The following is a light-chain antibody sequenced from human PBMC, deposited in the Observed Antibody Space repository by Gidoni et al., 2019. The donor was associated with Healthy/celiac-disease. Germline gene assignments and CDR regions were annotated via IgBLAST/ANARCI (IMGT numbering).Light chain of an antibody. V-gene: IGKV1-33*01. Sequence: DIQMTQSPSALSASVGDRVTITCQASPDISNYLNWYQQKPGKAPKLQIYDASNLETGVPSRFSGSGSGTDFTFTISSLQPEDIATYYCQQYDNLPFTFGPGTKVDIK. CDR1: PDISNY. CDR3: QQYDNLPFT. CDR2: DAS. J-gene: IGKJ3*01.